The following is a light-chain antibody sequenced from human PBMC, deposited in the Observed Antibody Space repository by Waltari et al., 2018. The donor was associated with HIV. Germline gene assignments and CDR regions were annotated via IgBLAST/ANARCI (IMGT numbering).Light chain of an antibody. CDR2: NNG. V-gene: IGLV1-44*01. CDR1: TSNIGRNT. CDR3: ATWDDSLQGVV. Sequence: QSVLTQPPSASGTPGQRVSISCSGDTSNIGRNTVNWYQHLPRTAPKLLIYNNGQRPSGVPARFSGSKSGTSASLAISGLQSEDEGDYYCATWDDSLQGVVFGGGTKLTVL. J-gene: IGLJ2*01.